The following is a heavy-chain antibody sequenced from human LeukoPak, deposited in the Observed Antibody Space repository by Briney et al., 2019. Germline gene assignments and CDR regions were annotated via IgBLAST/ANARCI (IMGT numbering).Heavy chain of an antibody. CDR1: GLIFSSYA. D-gene: IGHD3-22*01. CDR2: ISYDGSNK. J-gene: IGHJ4*02. Sequence: GRSLRLSCAASGLIFSSYAMHWVRQAPGKGLEWVAVISYDGSNKYYADSVKGRFTISRDNSKNTLYLQMNSLRAEDTAVYYCATDLSNYYDSSGYYNYWGQGTLVTVSS. V-gene: IGHV3-30-3*01. CDR3: ATDLSNYYDSSGYYNY.